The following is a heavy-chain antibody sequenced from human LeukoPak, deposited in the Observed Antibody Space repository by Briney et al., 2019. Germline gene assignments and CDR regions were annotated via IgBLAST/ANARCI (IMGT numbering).Heavy chain of an antibody. D-gene: IGHD3-16*02. Sequence: SETLSLTCTVSGGSISSYYWSWIRQPPGKGLEWIGYIYYTGITNHNPSLESRVTISVDTSKNQFSLKLNSVTAADTAVYYCTRHDAVPVIGHGMGVWGQGTTVTVSS. CDR2: IYYTGIT. V-gene: IGHV4-59*08. CDR3: TRHDAVPVIGHGMGV. CDR1: GGSISSYY. J-gene: IGHJ6*02.